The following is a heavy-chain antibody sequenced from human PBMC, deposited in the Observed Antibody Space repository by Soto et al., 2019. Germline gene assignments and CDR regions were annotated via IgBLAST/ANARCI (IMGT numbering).Heavy chain of an antibody. J-gene: IGHJ4*02. CDR1: GGSISSSSYY. CDR3: ARGRVDTAMVPCDY. V-gene: IGHV4-39*01. D-gene: IGHD5-18*01. Sequence: SETLSLTCTVSGGSISSSSYYWGWIRQPPGKGLEWIGSIFYSGSTYYNPSLKSRVTISVDTSKNQFSLKLSSVTAADTAVYYCARGRVDTAMVPCDYWGQGTLVTVS. CDR2: IFYSGST.